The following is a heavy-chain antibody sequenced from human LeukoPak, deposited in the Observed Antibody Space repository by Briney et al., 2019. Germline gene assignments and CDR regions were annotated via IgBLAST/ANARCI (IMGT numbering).Heavy chain of an antibody. CDR2: INSDGSST. D-gene: IGHD3-22*01. CDR3: AKHAFPMIVVVKTYYFDY. J-gene: IGHJ4*02. V-gene: IGHV3-74*01. CDR1: GFIFSSYW. Sequence: PGGSLRLSCAASGFIFSSYWMHWVRQAPGKGLVWVSRINSDGSSTSYADSVKGRFTISRDNAKNTLYLQMNSLRAADTAVYYCAKHAFPMIVVVKTYYFDYLGQGTLVTDSS.